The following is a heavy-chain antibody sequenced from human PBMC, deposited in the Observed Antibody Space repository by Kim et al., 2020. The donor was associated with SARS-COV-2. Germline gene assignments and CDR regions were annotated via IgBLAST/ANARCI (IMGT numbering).Heavy chain of an antibody. CDR2: INPNSGGT. V-gene: IGHV1-2*02. J-gene: IGHJ4*02. CDR3: ARAFTMVRGAQYFWFAY. CDR1: GYTFTGYY. Sequence: ASVKVSCKASGYTFTGYYMHWVRQAPGQGLEWMGWINPNSGGTNYAQKFQGRVTMTRDTSISTAYMELSRLRSDDTAVYYCARAFTMVRGAQYFWFAYWGQGTLVTVSS. D-gene: IGHD3-10*01.